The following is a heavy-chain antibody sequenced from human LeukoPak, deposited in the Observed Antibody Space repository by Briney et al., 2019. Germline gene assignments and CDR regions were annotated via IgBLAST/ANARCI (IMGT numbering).Heavy chain of an antibody. V-gene: IGHV3-30*18. CDR1: GFTFSSYG. Sequence: RTGGSLRLSCAASGFTFSSYGMHWVRQAPGKGLEWVAVISYDGSNKYYADSVKGRFTISRDNSKNTLYLQMNSLRAEDTAVYYCAKEPYSGYAPFDYWGQGTLVTVSS. J-gene: IGHJ4*02. CDR2: ISYDGSNK. D-gene: IGHD5-12*01. CDR3: AKEPYSGYAPFDY.